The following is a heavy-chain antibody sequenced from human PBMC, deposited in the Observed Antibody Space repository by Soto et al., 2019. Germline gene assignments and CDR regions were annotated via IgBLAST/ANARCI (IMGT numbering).Heavy chain of an antibody. CDR2: IYYSGST. J-gene: IGHJ2*01. Sequence: PSETLSLTCTVSCGSISSYYWNWIRQPPGKGLEWIGYIYYSGSTNYNPSLKSRVTISVDTSKPQVSLKLTSVTAADTAVYYCARLASGWQYYYFDFWGRGTQVTVSS. CDR3: ARLASGWQYYYFDF. V-gene: IGHV4-59*12. CDR1: CGSISSYY. D-gene: IGHD6-19*01.